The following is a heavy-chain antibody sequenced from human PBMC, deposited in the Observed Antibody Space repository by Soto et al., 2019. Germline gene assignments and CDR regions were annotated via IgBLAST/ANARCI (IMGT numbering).Heavy chain of an antibody. V-gene: IGHV1-2*04. J-gene: IGHJ6*02. CDR2: INPNSGGT. D-gene: IGHD3-10*01. Sequence: PLNLSCKTSGYTFTGYYMRCLRLAPEQVLEWMGWINPNSGGTNYAQKFQGLVTMTRDTSISTAYMELSRLSSDDTAVYSCARGEGGPYYYGSGSDRRDYYYYGMDVWGQGTTVTGSS. CDR1: GYTFTGYY. CDR3: ARGEGGPYYYGSGSDRRDYYYYGMDV.